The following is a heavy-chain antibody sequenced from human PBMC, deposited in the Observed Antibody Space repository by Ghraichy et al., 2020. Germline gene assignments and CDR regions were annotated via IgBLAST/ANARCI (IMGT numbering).Heavy chain of an antibody. V-gene: IGHV3-11*01. J-gene: IGHJ4*02. Sequence: GSLNISCAASGFSFSDYYMSWICQAPGKGLEYLSFISGSGGAKYHADSVKGRFTISRDNANNSLYLQMNSLRAEDTAVYYCARELGVVVVPAALDFWGRGLLVTVSS. CDR3: ARELGVVVVPAALDF. D-gene: IGHD2-2*01. CDR2: ISGSGGAK. CDR1: GFSFSDYY.